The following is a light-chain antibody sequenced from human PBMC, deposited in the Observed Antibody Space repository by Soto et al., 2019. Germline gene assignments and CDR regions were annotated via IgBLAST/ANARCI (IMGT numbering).Light chain of an antibody. CDR2: QSS. V-gene: IGKV3D-20*01. Sequence: ETVLTQSPATLSLSPGETATLSCGTSQTVSSTSLAWYQQKPGLAPRLLIYQSSTRATGIPDRFSGSGSGTDFILTISRLEPEDFAVYYCQQYDNSPPTITFGQGTRLEI. CDR3: QQYDNSPPTIT. CDR1: QTVSSTS. J-gene: IGKJ5*01.